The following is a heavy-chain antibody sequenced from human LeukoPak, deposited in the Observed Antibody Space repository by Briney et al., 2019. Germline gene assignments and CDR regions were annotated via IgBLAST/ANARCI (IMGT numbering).Heavy chain of an antibody. CDR3: ARDLAIYDFWSGYYTRSTITGDY. CDR2: INPNSGGT. D-gene: IGHD3-3*01. J-gene: IGHJ4*02. Sequence: ASVKVSCKASGYTFTGYYMHWVRQAPGQGLEWMGWINPNSGGTNYAQKFQGRVTMTRDTSISTAYMELSRLRSDDQAVYYCARDLAIYDFWSGYYTRSTITGDYWGQGTLVTVSS. CDR1: GYTFTGYY. V-gene: IGHV1-2*02.